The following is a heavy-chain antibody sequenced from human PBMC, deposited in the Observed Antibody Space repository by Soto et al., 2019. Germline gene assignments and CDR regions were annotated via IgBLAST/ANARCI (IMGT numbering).Heavy chain of an antibody. V-gene: IGHV4-4*02. D-gene: IGHD4-17*01. J-gene: IGHJ4*02. CDR3: ARERSDYDLDY. CDR2: IYHSGST. CDR1: GGSISSSNW. Sequence: SETLSLTCAVSGGSISSSNWWSWVRQPTGKGLEWIGEIYHSGSTNYNPSLKSRVTISVDTSKNQFSLKLSSVTAADTAVYYCARERSDYDLDYWGQGTLVTVSS.